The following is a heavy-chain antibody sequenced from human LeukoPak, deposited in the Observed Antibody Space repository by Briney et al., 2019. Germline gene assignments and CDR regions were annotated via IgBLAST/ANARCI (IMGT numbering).Heavy chain of an antibody. Sequence: SETLSLTCAVYGGSFSGYYWSWIRQPPGKGLEWIGEINHSGSTNYNPFLKSRVTISVDTSKNQFSLKLSSVTAADTAVYYCARGPKASLQWLGHFDYWGQGTLVTVSS. V-gene: IGHV4-34*01. CDR2: INHSGST. J-gene: IGHJ4*02. D-gene: IGHD6-19*01. CDR3: ARGPKASLQWLGHFDY. CDR1: GGSFSGYY.